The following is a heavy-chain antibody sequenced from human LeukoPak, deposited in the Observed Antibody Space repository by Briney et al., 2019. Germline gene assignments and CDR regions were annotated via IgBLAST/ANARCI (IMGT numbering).Heavy chain of an antibody. CDR2: ISYDGSNK. V-gene: IGHV3-30*18. J-gene: IGHJ6*04. Sequence: GALRLSCAASGFTFSSYGMHWVRQAPGKGLEWVAVISYDGSNKYYADSVKGRFTISRDNSKNTLYLQMNSLRAEDTAVYYCAKDIYSGYSYYGMDVWGKGTTVTVSS. CDR3: AKDIYSGYSYYGMDV. D-gene: IGHD1-26*01. CDR1: GFTFSSYG.